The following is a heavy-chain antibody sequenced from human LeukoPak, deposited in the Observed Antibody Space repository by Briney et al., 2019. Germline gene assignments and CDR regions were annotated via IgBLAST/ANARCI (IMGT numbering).Heavy chain of an antibody. J-gene: IGHJ4*02. CDR2: INPNSGGT. D-gene: IGHD6-13*01. CDR3: ARDLEAAAKFPIDY. CDR1: GYTFTVYY. Sequence: ASVTVSFKASGYTFTVYYMHWVRQAPGQGLEWMGWINPNSGGTNYAQKFQGRVTMTRDTSISTAYMELSRLRSDDTAVYYCARDLEAAAKFPIDYWGQGTLVTVSS. V-gene: IGHV1-2*02.